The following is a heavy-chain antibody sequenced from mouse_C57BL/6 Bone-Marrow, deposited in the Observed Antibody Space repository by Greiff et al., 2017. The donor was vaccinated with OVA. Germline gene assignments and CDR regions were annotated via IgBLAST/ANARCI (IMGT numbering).Heavy chain of an antibody. D-gene: IGHD2-4*01. CDR1: GYTFTDYE. J-gene: IGHJ2*01. CDR2: IDPETGGT. Sequence: QVHVKQSGAELVRPGASVTLSCKASGYTFTDYEMHWVKQTPVHGLEWIGAIDPETGGTAYNQKFKGKAILTADKSSSTAYMELRSLTSEDSAVYYCTNYDYDDWGQGTTLTVSS. CDR3: TNYDYDD. V-gene: IGHV1-15*01.